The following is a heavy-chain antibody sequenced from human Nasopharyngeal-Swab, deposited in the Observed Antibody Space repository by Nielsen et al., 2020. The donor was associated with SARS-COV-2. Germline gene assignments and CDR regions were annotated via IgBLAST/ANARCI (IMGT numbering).Heavy chain of an antibody. D-gene: IGHD5-12*01. V-gene: IGHV1-3*01. Sequence: ASVKVSCKASGYTFTSYAMHWVRQVPGQRLEWMGWINAGNGNTKYSQKFQGRVTITRDTSASTAYMELSSLRSEDTAVYYCARGVFWSRLRLGGFDYWGQGTLVTVSS. CDR3: ARGVFWSRLRLGGFDY. J-gene: IGHJ4*02. CDR1: GYTFTSYA. CDR2: INAGNGNT.